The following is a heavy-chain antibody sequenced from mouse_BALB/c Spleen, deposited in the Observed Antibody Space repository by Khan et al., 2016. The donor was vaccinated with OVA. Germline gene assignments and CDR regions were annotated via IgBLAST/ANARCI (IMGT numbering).Heavy chain of an antibody. D-gene: IGHD2-14*01. CDR1: GYTFTSYT. CDR3: AREGAYYRSDGWFAY. V-gene: IGHV1-4*01. Sequence: QIQLVQSGAELARPGASVKMSCKASGYTFTSYTMHWIKQRPGQGLEWIGYINPSNSYTNYNQKFKDKATLTADKSSSTAYMQLNSLTSEDSAVYYCAREGAYYRSDGWFAYWGQGTLVTVSA. J-gene: IGHJ3*01. CDR2: INPSNSYT.